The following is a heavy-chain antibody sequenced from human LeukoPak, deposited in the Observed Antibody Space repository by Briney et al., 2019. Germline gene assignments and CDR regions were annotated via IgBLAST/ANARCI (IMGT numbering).Heavy chain of an antibody. Sequence: GGSLRLSCAGSGFTFSSYGMHWVRQAPGKGLEWVACIRYDGSNIWYADSVKGRFTISRDNSKNTLYLQMNSLRAEDTAVYYCARARSSYGYGDAFDIWGQGTMVTVSS. CDR3: ARARSSYGYGDAFDI. CDR1: GFTFSSYG. V-gene: IGHV3-30*02. CDR2: IRYDGSNI. D-gene: IGHD5-18*01. J-gene: IGHJ3*02.